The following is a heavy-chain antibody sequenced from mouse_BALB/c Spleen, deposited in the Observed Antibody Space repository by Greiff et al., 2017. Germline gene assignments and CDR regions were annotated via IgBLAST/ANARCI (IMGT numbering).Heavy chain of an antibody. J-gene: IGHJ2*01. CDR2: IDPENGDT. V-gene: IGHV14-4*02. Sequence: VQLQQSGAELVRSGASVKLSCTASGFNIKDYYMHWVKQRPEQGLEWIGWIDPENGDTEYAPKFQGKATMTADTSSNTAYLQLSSLTSEDTAVYYCNPGGFGYWGQGTTLTVSA. CDR3: NPGGFGY. CDR1: GFNIKDYY.